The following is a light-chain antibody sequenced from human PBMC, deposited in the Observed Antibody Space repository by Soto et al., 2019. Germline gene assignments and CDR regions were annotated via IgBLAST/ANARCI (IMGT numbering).Light chain of an antibody. J-gene: IGKJ5*01. CDR3: QQVDDYPIT. V-gene: IGKV1-9*01. CDR2: SAS. Sequence: DIPLTQSPSFLSPSVGDRVTITCRASQGISSFVAWYQQKPGRAPTLLIYSASTLQSGVPSRFSGSGSGTEFTLTISSLQPEDFATYYCQQVDDYPITFGQGTRLEIK. CDR1: QGISSF.